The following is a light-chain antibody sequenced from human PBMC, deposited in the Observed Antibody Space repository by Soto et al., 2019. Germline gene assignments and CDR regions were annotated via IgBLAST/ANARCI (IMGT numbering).Light chain of an antibody. CDR2: DVS. CDR3: QSYDSSLSALYV. Sequence: QSVLTQPRSVSGSPGQSVTISCTGTSSDVGGYNYVSWYQQHPGKAPKLMIYDVSKRPSGVPDRFSGSKSGNTASLTISGLQAEDEADYYCQSYDSSLSALYVFGTGTKVTV. CDR1: SSDVGGYNY. V-gene: IGLV2-11*01. J-gene: IGLJ1*01.